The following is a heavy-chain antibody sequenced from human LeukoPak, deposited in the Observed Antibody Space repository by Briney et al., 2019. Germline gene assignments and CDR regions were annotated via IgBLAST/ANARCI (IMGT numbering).Heavy chain of an antibody. V-gene: IGHV1-2*06. CDR2: INPNSGGT. Sequence: GASVKVSCKASGCTFTGYYMHWVRQAPGQGLEWMGRINPNSGGTNYAQKFQGRVTMTRDTSISTAYMELSRLRSEDTAVYYCARDLVEMATNGDDAFDIWGQGTMVTVSS. CDR1: GCTFTGYY. CDR3: ARDLVEMATNGDDAFDI. D-gene: IGHD5-24*01. J-gene: IGHJ3*02.